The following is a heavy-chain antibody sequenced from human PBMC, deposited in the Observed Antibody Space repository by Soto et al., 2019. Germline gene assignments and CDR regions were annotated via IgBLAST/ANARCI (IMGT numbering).Heavy chain of an antibody. CDR2: IIPIFGTA. J-gene: IGHJ6*02. CDR1: GGTFSSYA. Sequence: QVQLVQSGAEVKKPGSSVKVSCKASGGTFSSYAISWVRQAPGQGLEWMGGIIPIFGTANYAQKFQGRVTITAYESTSTAYMELSSLRSDDTAVYYCAGDTPPGTGTTFNFYYGMDVWGQGTTLTAS. CDR3: AGDTPPGTGTTFNFYYGMDV. V-gene: IGHV1-69*01. D-gene: IGHD1-7*01.